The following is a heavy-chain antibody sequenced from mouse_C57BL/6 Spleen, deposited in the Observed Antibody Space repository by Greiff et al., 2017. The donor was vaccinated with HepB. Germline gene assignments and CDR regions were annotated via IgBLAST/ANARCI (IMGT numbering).Heavy chain of an antibody. Sequence: QVQLQQPGAELVVPGASVKLSCKASGYTFTSYWMHWVKQRPGQGLEWIGEIDPSDSYTNYNQKFKGKSTLTVDKSSSTAYMQLSSLTSEDSAVYYCAREYYGSRGFAYWGQGTLVTVSA. CDR1: GYTFTSYW. CDR2: IDPSDSYT. J-gene: IGHJ3*01. D-gene: IGHD1-1*01. V-gene: IGHV1-69*01. CDR3: AREYYGSRGFAY.